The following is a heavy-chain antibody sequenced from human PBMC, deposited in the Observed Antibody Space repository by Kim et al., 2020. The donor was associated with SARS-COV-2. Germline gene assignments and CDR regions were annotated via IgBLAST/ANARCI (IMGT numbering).Heavy chain of an antibody. CDR3: AKDTCSTTSCSDYYGMDV. D-gene: IGHD2-2*01. Sequence: GGSLRLSCAASGFSFSSYAMHWVRQAPGKGLEWVAVIWYDGSKEYYADSVKGRFTISRDNSKNTLYLQMNSLRAEDTAVYYCAKDTCSTTSCSDYYGMDVCGQGTTVTVSS. V-gene: IGHV3-33*06. CDR1: GFSFSSYA. CDR2: IWYDGSKE. J-gene: IGHJ6*02.